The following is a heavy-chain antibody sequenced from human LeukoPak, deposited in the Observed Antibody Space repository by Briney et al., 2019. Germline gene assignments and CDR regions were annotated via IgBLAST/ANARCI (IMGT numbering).Heavy chain of an antibody. D-gene: IGHD6-13*01. Sequence: SETLSLTCTVSGGSISSYYWSWFRQPAGKGLEWIGRIYTSGSTNYNPSLKSRVTMSVDTSKNQFSLKLSSVTAADTAVYYCARVMAAAGTPASYYYMDVWGKGTTVTISS. V-gene: IGHV4-4*07. CDR1: GGSISSYY. CDR2: IYTSGST. CDR3: ARVMAAAGTPASYYYMDV. J-gene: IGHJ6*03.